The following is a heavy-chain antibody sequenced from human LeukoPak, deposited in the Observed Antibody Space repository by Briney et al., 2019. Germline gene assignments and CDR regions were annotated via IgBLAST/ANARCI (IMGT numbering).Heavy chain of an antibody. V-gene: IGHV1-2*02. Sequence: GASVKVSFKASGYTFTDYYIHWVRQAPGQGLEWMGWIVPHSGGTNYAQNYQGRITMTRDTSISTAYMELSSLRSDDTAVYYCARNAYCDSTNCYAWFDPWGQGTLVTVSS. J-gene: IGHJ5*02. D-gene: IGHD2-2*01. CDR1: GYTFTDYY. CDR3: ARNAYCDSTNCYAWFDP. CDR2: IVPHSGGT.